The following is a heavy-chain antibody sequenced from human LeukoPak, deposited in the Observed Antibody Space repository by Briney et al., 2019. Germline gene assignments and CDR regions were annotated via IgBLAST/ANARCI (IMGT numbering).Heavy chain of an antibody. CDR2: ISSSSSYI. CDR3: AREGYCSSTSCYSLSDGMDV. V-gene: IGHV3-21*01. Sequence: SGGSLRLSCAASGFTFSSYSMNWVRQAPGKGLEWVSSISSSSSYIYYADSVKGRFTTSRDNAKNSLYLQMNSLRAEDTAVYYCAREGYCSSTSCYSLSDGMDVWGQGTTVTVSS. CDR1: GFTFSSYS. J-gene: IGHJ6*02. D-gene: IGHD2-2*01.